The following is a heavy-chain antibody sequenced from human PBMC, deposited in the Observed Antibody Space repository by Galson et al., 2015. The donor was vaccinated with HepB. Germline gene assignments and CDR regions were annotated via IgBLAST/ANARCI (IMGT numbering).Heavy chain of an antibody. CDR2: INHSGST. Sequence: SETLSLTCAVYGGSFSGYYWSWIRQPPGKGLEWIGEINHSGSTNYNPSLKSRVTISVDTSKNQFSLKLSSVTAADTAVYYCARYDRGALLLYGGNSGLARGFDYWGQGTLVTVSS. CDR3: ARYDRGALLLYGGNSGLARGFDY. V-gene: IGHV4-34*01. CDR1: GGSFSGYY. D-gene: IGHD4-23*01. J-gene: IGHJ4*02.